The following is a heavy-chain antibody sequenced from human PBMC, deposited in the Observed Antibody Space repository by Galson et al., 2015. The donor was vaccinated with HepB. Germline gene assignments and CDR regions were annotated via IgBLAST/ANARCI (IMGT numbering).Heavy chain of an antibody. D-gene: IGHD2-15*01. Sequence: TLSLTCAVYGGSFSGFYWSWIRQPPGKGLEWSGEINHSGRTYYKPSLKSRVTISVDTSKNQFSLKMSSVTAADTAVYDCAREGSAHADAFDIWGQGTMVIVSS. CDR3: AREGSAHADAFDI. J-gene: IGHJ3*02. CDR1: GGSFSGFY. CDR2: INHSGRT. V-gene: IGHV4-34*01.